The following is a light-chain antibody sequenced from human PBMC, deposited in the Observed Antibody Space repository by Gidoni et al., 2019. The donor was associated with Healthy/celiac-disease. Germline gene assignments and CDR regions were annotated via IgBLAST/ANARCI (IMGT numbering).Light chain of an antibody. CDR2: DAY. CDR1: QSVSSY. V-gene: IGKV3-11*01. J-gene: IGKJ5*01. Sequence: EIVLTQSPSTLSLSPGERATLSCRASQSVSSYLAWYQQKPGQAPRLLIYDAYNRDTGIPARFSGSGSGTDFTLTISSLEPEDFAVYYCQQRSNWPPITFGQGTRLEIK. CDR3: QQRSNWPPIT.